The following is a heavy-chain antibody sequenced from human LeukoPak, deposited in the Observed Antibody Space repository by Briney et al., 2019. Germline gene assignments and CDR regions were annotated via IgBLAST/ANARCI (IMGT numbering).Heavy chain of an antibody. D-gene: IGHD3-10*01. J-gene: IGHJ3*02. CDR2: ISSSGSTI. CDR1: GFIFSSYE. V-gene: IGHV3-48*03. Sequence: GGSLRLSRAASGFIFSSYEMNWVRQAPGKGLEWVSYISSSGSTIYYADSVKGRFTISRDNAKNSLYLQMNSLRAEDTAVYYCATSGSDAFDIWGQGTMVTVSS. CDR3: ATSGSDAFDI.